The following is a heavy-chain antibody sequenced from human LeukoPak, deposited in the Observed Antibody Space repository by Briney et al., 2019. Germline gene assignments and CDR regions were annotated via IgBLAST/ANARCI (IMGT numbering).Heavy chain of an antibody. V-gene: IGHV3-30*01. D-gene: IGHD6-13*01. CDR2: ISYDGSNK. J-gene: IGHJ4*02. CDR1: GLTFSSYA. CDR3: ARALVAAAGTNYFDY. Sequence: GGSLRLSCAASGLTFSSYAMHWVRQAPGKGLEWVAVISYDGSNKYYADSVKGRFTISRDNSKNTPYLQMNSLRAEDTAVYYCARALVAAAGTNYFDYWGQGTLVTVSS.